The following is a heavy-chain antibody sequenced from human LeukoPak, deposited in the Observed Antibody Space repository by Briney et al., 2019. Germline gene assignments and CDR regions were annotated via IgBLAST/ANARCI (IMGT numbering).Heavy chain of an antibody. CDR2: ICGSGDT. J-gene: IGHJ1*01. D-gene: IGHD3-22*01. CDR3: AKGSVNSSYSSNDF. CDR1: GFTFSSYA. Sequence: GGSLRLSCAASGFTFSSYAMTWVRQAPGRGLEWVSAICGSGDTYYADSVKGRFTISRDNSKNTLYLEMNSLGAEDTAVYFCAKGSVNSSYSSNDFWGQGTLVTVSS. V-gene: IGHV3-23*01.